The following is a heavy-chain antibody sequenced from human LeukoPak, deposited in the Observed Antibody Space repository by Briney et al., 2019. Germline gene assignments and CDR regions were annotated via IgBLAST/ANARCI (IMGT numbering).Heavy chain of an antibody. D-gene: IGHD3-22*01. J-gene: IGHJ1*01. CDR1: GFTFSSYG. CDR2: ISSSSSYI. Sequence: PGGSLRLSCAASGFTFSSYGMYWVRQAPGKGLEWVSFISSSSSYIHYADSVKGRFTISRDNAKNSLYLQMNSLRAEDTAVYYCARGFYSDSSGYYKNGYFQHWGQGTLVTVSS. V-gene: IGHV3-21*01. CDR3: ARGFYSDSSGYYKNGYFQH.